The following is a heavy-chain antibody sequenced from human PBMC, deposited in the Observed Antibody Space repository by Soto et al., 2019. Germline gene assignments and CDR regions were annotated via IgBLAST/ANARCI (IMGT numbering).Heavy chain of an antibody. V-gene: IGHV3-53*01. CDR2: IYTRGSA. CDR3: VRDNGDYDDL. D-gene: IGHD4-17*01. Sequence: PGGSLRLSCAASGFTSHMSWVRQAPGKGLEWVSVIYTRGSAYYAHSVRGRFIISRDIAKNTLYLQMTSLAAEDTAVYYCVRDNGDYDDLWGQGTLVTVS. CDR1: GFTSH. J-gene: IGHJ4*02.